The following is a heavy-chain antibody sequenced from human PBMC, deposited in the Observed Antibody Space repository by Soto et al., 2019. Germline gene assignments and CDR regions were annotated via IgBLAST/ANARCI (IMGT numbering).Heavy chain of an antibody. CDR3: ARGGFDWLFYAFDI. CDR1: GGSISSYY. V-gene: IGHV4-59*01. CDR2: IYYSGST. D-gene: IGHD3-9*01. J-gene: IGHJ3*02. Sequence: SETLSLTCTVSGGSISSYYWSWIRQPPGKGLEWIGYIYYSGSTNYNPSLKSRVTILVDTSKNQFSLKLSSVTAADTAVYYCARGGFDWLFYAFDIWGQGTMVTVSS.